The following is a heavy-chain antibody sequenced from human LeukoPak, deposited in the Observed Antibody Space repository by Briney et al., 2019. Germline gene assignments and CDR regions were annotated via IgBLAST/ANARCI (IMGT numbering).Heavy chain of an antibody. CDR1: GGSFSGYY. V-gene: IGHV4-34*01. J-gene: IGHJ4*02. CDR3: ARGSGSYEVDFDY. CDR2: IYHSGST. D-gene: IGHD1-26*01. Sequence: SETLSLTCAVYGGSFSGYYWSWIRQPPGKGLEWIGYIYHSGSTYYNPSLKSRVTISVDRSKNQFSLKLSSVTAADTAVYYCARGSGSYEVDFDYWGQGTLVTVSS.